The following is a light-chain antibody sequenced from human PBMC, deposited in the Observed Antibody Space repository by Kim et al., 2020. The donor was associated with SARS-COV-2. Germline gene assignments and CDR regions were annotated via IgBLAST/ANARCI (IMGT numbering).Light chain of an antibody. Sequence: SLSPGDRATLSGRASQSVTYLNWYQHKPGQAPRLLIWRASNRATGIPDRFSGSGSGTDFALTISSLEPEDFAVYYCQQYGVSPLMFGQGTKVDIK. V-gene: IGKV3-20*01. CDR3: QQYGVSPLM. CDR1: QSVTY. J-gene: IGKJ1*01. CDR2: RAS.